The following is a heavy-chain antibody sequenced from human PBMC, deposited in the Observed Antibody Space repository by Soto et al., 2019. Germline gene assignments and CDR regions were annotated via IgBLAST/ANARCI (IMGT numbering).Heavy chain of an antibody. V-gene: IGHV4-31*01. D-gene: IGHD3-16*01. CDR3: ARAGGGGTLLDY. CDR1: GGSISSGGYY. CDR2: IYYSGST. J-gene: IGHJ4*02. Sequence: QVQLQESGPGLVKPSQTLSLTCTVSGGSISSGGYYWSWIRQHPGKGREWIGYIYYSGSTYYNPSLTSQITILVDTSKNQFSRELSSGAGADSAVYFWARAGGGGTLLDYWGQGTLVTVSS.